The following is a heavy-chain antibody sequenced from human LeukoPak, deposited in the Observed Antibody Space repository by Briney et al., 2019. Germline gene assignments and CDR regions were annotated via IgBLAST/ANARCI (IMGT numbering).Heavy chain of an antibody. CDR2: IYYSGST. Sequence: SSETLSLTCTVSGGSISSYYWSWIRQPPGKGLEWIGYIYYSGSTNYNPSLKSRVTISVDTSKNQFSLKLSSVTAADTAVYYCARQNYDSSGYSEDFDYWGQGTLVTVSS. CDR3: ARQNYDSSGYSEDFDY. D-gene: IGHD3-22*01. V-gene: IGHV4-59*01. CDR1: GGSISSYY. J-gene: IGHJ4*02.